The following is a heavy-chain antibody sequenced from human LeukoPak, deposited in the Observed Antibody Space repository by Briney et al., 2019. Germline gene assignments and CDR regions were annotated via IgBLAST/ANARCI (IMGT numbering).Heavy chain of an antibody. J-gene: IGHJ4*02. CDR1: GGSISSPNW. Sequence: PSETLSLTCAVSGGSISSPNWWSWVRQPPGKGLEWIGEIYHSGMTNYKTSLKSRVTISVDESKNQFSLKLSSVTAADTAVYYCARQGPYYYGSGSYHRSNLPYYFDYWGQGTLVTVSS. CDR2: IYHSGMT. V-gene: IGHV4-4*02. CDR3: ARQGPYYYGSGSYHRSNLPYYFDY. D-gene: IGHD3-10*01.